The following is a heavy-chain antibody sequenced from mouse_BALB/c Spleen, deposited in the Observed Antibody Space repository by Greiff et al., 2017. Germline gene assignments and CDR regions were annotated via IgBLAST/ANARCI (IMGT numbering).Heavy chain of an antibody. J-gene: IGHJ3*01. V-gene: IGHV3-2*02. CDR1: GYSITSDYA. CDR2: ISYSGST. CDR3: AREGGNYVGFAY. Sequence: EVKLMESGPGLVKPSQSLSLTCTVTGYSITSDYAWNWIRQFPGNKLEWMGYISYSGSTSYNPSLKSRISITRDTSKNQFFLQLNSVTTEDTATYYCAREGGNYVGFAYWGQGTLVTVSA. D-gene: IGHD2-1*01.